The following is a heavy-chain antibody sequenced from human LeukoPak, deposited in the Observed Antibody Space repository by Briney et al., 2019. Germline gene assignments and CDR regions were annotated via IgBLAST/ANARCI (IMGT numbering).Heavy chain of an antibody. CDR1: GGSFSGYY. V-gene: IGHV4-34*01. CDR2: INHSGST. J-gene: IGHJ4*02. D-gene: IGHD1-1*01. Sequence: PSETLSLTCAVYGGSFSGYYWSWIRQPPGKGLEWIGEINHSGSTNYNPSLKSRVTISVDTSKNQFSLKLSSVTAADTAVYYCAREVYKFDYWGQGTLVTVSS. CDR3: AREVYKFDY.